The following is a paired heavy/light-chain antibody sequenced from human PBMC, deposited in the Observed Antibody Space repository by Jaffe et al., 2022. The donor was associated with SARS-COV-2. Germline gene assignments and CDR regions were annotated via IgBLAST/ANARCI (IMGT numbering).Heavy chain of an antibody. CDR2: IYYTGNT. V-gene: IGHV4-61*08. D-gene: IGHD3-22*01. CDR3: ARVHPTYYYDSSGYYYDY. J-gene: IGHJ4*02. CDR1: GDSVSSGDYY. Sequence: QVQLQESGPGPVKPSETLSLTCTVSGDSVSSGDYYWSWIRQPPGKGLEWIGHIYYTGNTNYNPSLRSRITLSIDTSKNQFSLEVTSVTPADTAIYYCARVHPTYYYDSSGYYYDYWGQGTLVTVSP.
Light chain of an antibody. V-gene: IGLV1-40*01. CDR3: QSYDNSLSGWGV. J-gene: IGLJ3*02. CDR2: INN. CDR1: SSNIGAGFD. Sequence: QSVLTQPPSVSGAPGQRVTISCTGTSSNIGAGFDVHWYQQLPGTAPKLLIYINNNRPSGVPDRFSGSKSGTSASLAITGLQAEDEADYYCQSYDNSLSGWGVFGGGTRLTVL.